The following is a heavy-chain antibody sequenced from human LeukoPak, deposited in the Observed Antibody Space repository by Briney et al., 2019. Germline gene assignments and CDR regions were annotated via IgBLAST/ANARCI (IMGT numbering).Heavy chain of an antibody. Sequence: PSETLSLTCTVSGGSISSSSHYWGWIRQPPGKGLEWIGSIYYSGSTYYNPSLKSRVTISVDTSKNQFSLKLSSVTAADTAVYYCARLAYYDYVWGSYRPYFDYWGQGTLVTVSS. J-gene: IGHJ4*02. V-gene: IGHV4-39*01. D-gene: IGHD3-16*02. CDR3: ARLAYYDYVWGSYRPYFDY. CDR1: GGSISSSSHY. CDR2: IYYSGST.